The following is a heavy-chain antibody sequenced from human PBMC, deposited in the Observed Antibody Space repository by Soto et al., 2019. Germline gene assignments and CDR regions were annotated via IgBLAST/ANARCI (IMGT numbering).Heavy chain of an antibody. Sequence: SETLSLTCTVPGGSVSSDTHYWSWIRQPPGKRLEWIGFIYSSGSTNYNPSLKSRVTMSGDTSKNQFSLKLRSVIVADTAVYHCARFVRSCSGTTCYTRADVWGQGTTVTVS. V-gene: IGHV4-61*01. CDR2: IYSSGST. D-gene: IGHD2-2*02. CDR1: GGSVSSDTHY. CDR3: ARFVRSCSGTTCYTRADV. J-gene: IGHJ6*02.